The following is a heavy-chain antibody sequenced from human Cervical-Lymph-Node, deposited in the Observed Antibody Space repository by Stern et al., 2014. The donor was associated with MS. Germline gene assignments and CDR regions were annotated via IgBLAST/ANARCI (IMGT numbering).Heavy chain of an antibody. V-gene: IGHV2-26*01. CDR3: ARTVAARWYYFDY. Sequence: TLRESGPVLVKPTETLTLTCTVSGFSLSNARMGVSWIRQPPGKALEWLAHIFSNDEKSYSPSLKSRLTISKDTSKSQVVLTMTNMDPVDTATYYCARTVAARWYYFDYWGQGTLVTVSS. CDR2: IFSNDEK. J-gene: IGHJ4*02. D-gene: IGHD6-6*01. CDR1: GFSLSNARMG.